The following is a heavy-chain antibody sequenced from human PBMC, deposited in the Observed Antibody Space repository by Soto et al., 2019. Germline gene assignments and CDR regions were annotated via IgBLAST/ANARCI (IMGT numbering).Heavy chain of an antibody. CDR1: GGSISSYY. CDR2: IYYSGST. J-gene: IGHJ5*02. D-gene: IGHD2-15*01. CDR3: ARGGVVVVVAAGSPWFDP. V-gene: IGHV4-59*01. Sequence: PSETLSLTCTVSGGSISSYYWSWIRQPPGKGLEWIGYIYYSGSTNYNPSLKSRVTISVDTSKNQFSLKLSSVTAADTAVYYCARGGVVVVVAAGSPWFDPWGQGTLVTVSS.